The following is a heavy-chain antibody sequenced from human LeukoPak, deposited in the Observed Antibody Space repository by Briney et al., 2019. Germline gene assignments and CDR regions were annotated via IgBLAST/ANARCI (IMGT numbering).Heavy chain of an antibody. CDR3: AISSPDVGVYYFDY. CDR1: GGTFSSYA. D-gene: IGHD6-19*01. J-gene: IGHJ4*02. CDR2: IIPIFGTA. Sequence: GASVKVSCKASGGTFSSYAISWVRQAPGQGLEWMGGIIPIFGTANYAQKFQGRVTITADESTSTAYMELSSLRSEDTAVYYCAISSPDVGVYYFDYWGQGTLVTVSS. V-gene: IGHV1-69*13.